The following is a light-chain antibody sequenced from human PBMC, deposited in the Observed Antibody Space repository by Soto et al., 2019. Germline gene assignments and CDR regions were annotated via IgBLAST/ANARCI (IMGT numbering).Light chain of an antibody. CDR2: GAS. J-gene: IGKJ3*01. CDR1: QSVSSSY. CDR3: QQYGSSPFT. Sequence: EIVLTQSACTLSWSAGERATLSWWASQSVSSSYLAWYQQKNGQAPRLLIYGASSRATGIPDRFSGSGYGTDFNLTISRLETEDFAVYYCQQYGSSPFTFGPGTKVDIK. V-gene: IGKV3-20*01.